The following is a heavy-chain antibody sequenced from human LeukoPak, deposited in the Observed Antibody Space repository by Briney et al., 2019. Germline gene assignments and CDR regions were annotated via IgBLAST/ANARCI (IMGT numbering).Heavy chain of an antibody. Sequence: PGGSLRLSCAASGLTFSNVWTNWVRQAPGKGLELVAYIKQDGSEKYYVDSVKGRFTISSDNAKNSLYLQMNSLRVEDTAVYCCARAIPYPYYFDYWGRGTLVTVSS. CDR3: ARAIPYPYYFDY. V-gene: IGHV3-7*04. CDR1: GLTFSNVW. J-gene: IGHJ4*02. D-gene: IGHD2-21*01. CDR2: IKQDGSEK.